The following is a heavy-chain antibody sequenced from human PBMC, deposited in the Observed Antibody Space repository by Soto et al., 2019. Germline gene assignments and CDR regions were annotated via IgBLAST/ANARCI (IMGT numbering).Heavy chain of an antibody. CDR2: ISGYNGDT. Sequence: QGLLVQSGAEVKQPGASVKVSCKASGYSFTTFGISWVRQAPGQGLEWMGWISGYNGDTNNAQKFQDIVTMTKDRSTTTAYLELRSLTSDDTAVYYCAKNGHPPYYYYGMDVWGQGTTVTVSS. D-gene: IGHD2-8*01. V-gene: IGHV1-18*01. CDR1: GYSFTTFG. J-gene: IGHJ6*02. CDR3: AKNGHPPYYYYGMDV.